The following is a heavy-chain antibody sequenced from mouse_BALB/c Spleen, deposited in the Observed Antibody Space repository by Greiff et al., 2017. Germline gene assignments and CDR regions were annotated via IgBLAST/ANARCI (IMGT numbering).Heavy chain of an antibody. CDR1: GYTFTSYY. CDR2: IYPGNVNT. J-gene: IGHJ4*01. CDR3: ARLGGYDAMYY. V-gene: IGHV1S56*01. Sequence: QVQLQQSGPELVKPGASVRISCKASGYTFTSYYIHWVKQRPGQGLEWIGWIYPGNVNTKYNEKFKGKATLTADKSSSTAYMQLSSLTSEDSAVYFCARLGGYDAMYYWGQGTSVTVSS.